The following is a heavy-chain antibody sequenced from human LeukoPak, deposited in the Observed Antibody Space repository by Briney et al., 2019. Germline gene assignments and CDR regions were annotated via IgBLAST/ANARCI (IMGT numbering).Heavy chain of an antibody. V-gene: IGHV6-1*01. D-gene: IGHD6-19*01. CDR1: GDSVSSNSAA. Sequence: SQTLSLTCAISGDSVSSNSAAWNWIRQSPSRGLEWLGRTYYRSKWYNDYAVSVKSRITINPDTSKNQFSLQLNSVTPEDTAVYYCARVNLYSSGWYLDWSDPWGQGTLVTVSS. CDR2: TYYRSKWYN. J-gene: IGHJ5*02. CDR3: ARVNLYSSGWYLDWSDP.